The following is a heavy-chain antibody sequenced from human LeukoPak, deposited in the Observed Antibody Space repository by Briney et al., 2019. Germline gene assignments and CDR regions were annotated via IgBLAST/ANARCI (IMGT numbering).Heavy chain of an antibody. V-gene: IGHV4-59*01. Sequence: SETLSLTYTVSGGSISSYYWSWIRQPPGKGLEWIGYIYYSGSTNYNPSLKSRVTISVDTSKNQFSLKLSSVTAADTAVYYCARDGSGNYGDYDVYYYYGMDVWGQGTTVTVSS. CDR1: GGSISSYY. CDR3: ARDGSGNYGDYDVYYYYGMDV. J-gene: IGHJ6*02. CDR2: IYYSGST. D-gene: IGHD4-17*01.